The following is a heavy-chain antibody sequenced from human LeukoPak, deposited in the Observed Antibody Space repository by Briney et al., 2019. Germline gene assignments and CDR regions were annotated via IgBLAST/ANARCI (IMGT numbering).Heavy chain of an antibody. CDR1: GFTFSTYA. V-gene: IGHV3-23*01. CDR3: AKPYGDSQLTYYLDS. CDR2: INSRGDNT. Sequence: GGSLRLSCAASGFTFSTYALHWVRQAPGKGLEWVAAINSRGDNTFYTDSVRGRFAISRDNSKSTLFLQMNSLRVEDTAVYYCAKPYGDSQLTYYLDSWGQGTLVTVSS. J-gene: IGHJ4*02. D-gene: IGHD4-17*01.